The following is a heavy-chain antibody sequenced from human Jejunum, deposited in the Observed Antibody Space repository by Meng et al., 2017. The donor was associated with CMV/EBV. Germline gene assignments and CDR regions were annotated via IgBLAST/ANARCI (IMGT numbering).Heavy chain of an antibody. J-gene: IGHJ6*02. V-gene: IGHV4-30-4*08. CDR3: ARGAQLLPPPTYYYYGVDV. CDR2: SYYSGTA. D-gene: IGHD2-2*01. CDR1: DYY. Sequence: DYYWSWLRQPPGRGPEWIGYSYYSGTAYYNPSLKSRVTISVDTSKNQFSLRLSSVTAADTAVYYCARGAQLLPPPTYYYYGVDVWGQGTTVTVSS.